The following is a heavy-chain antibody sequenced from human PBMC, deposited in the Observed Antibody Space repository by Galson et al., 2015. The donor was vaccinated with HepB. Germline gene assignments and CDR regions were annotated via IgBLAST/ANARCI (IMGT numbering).Heavy chain of an antibody. V-gene: IGHV3-48*04. Sequence: SLRLSSAACGFTLSSYSMNWVRQAPGKGLEWVSYISSSSSTIYYADSVKGRFTISRDNAKNSLYLQMNSLRAEDTAVYYCARDLTDAFDIWGQGTMVTVSS. CDR2: ISSSSSTI. J-gene: IGHJ3*02. CDR1: GFTLSSYS. CDR3: ARDLTDAFDI.